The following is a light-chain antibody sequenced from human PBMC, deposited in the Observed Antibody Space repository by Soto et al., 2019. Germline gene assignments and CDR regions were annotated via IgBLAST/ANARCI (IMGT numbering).Light chain of an antibody. J-gene: IGKJ1*01. V-gene: IGKV1-27*01. CDR1: QGISNY. CDR2: VAS. Sequence: DIQMTQSPSSLSASVGDRVTITCRASQGISNYLAWYQQQPGKVPKLLIYVASTLHSGVPSRFSGRGSGTDFTLTISTLQPEDGATYYCQKYNSAPLTFGHGTKVEVK. CDR3: QKYNSAPLT.